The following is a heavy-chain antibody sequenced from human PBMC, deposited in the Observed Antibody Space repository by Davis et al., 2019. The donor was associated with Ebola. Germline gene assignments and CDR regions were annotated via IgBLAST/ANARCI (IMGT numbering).Heavy chain of an antibody. CDR3: VKDKGFWVPPDWFGP. J-gene: IGHJ5*02. CDR2: LRGSGNTT. D-gene: IGHD3-16*01. CDR1: GFTLRQYP. V-gene: IGHV3-23*01. Sequence: LSLTCVASGFTLRQYPMTRFRPAPGQQLECVSSLRGSGNTTNYADSVECRFTISRDNSKNTLSLQMNSVRGEDTAVYYCVKDKGFWVPPDWFGPWGQGVQVTVSS.